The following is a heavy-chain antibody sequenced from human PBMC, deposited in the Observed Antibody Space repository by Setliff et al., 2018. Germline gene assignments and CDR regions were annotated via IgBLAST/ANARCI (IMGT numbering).Heavy chain of an antibody. CDR3: ASLPYYDSSGYSLSYY. J-gene: IGHJ4*02. Sequence: PSETLSLTCSVSGASISSYFWTWIRQPPGKGLEWIGNIHTSESTKYNPSRKSRVTISLDTFKRQFSLKLTSVTAADTAVYYCASLPYYDSSGYSLSYYWGQGTLVTVSS. D-gene: IGHD3-22*01. CDR2: IHTSEST. V-gene: IGHV4-4*08. CDR1: GASISSYF.